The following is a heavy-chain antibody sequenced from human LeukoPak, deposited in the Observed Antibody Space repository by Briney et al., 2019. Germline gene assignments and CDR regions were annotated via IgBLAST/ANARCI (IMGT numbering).Heavy chain of an antibody. D-gene: IGHD4-23*01. V-gene: IGHV3-53*05. CDR3: ARGYSGGNFNFWY. Sequence: GGSLRLSCAASGFTVSSNYMSWVRQAPGEGLEWVSVIYSGGSTYYADSVKGRFTISRDNSKNTLYLQMNSLRSEDTAVYYCARGYSGGNFNFWYWGQGTLVTVSS. CDR2: IYSGGST. J-gene: IGHJ4*02. CDR1: GFTVSSNY.